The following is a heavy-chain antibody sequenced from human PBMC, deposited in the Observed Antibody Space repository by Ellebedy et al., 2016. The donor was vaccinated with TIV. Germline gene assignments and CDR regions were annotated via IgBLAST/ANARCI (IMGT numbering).Heavy chain of an antibody. CDR3: ARTHDDCRRTSYYAH. Sequence: AASVKVSCKPSGYTFTNFSMYWVRHAPGQGLEWLGWLNTYTGNPRYAQAFTGRFVLSLDTSVSTAYLEISSLKAEDTAVYYCARTHDDCRRTSYYAHWGQGTLVTVSS. V-gene: IGHV7-4-1*02. J-gene: IGHJ4*02. D-gene: IGHD2-2*01. CDR2: LNTYTGNP. CDR1: GYTFTNFS.